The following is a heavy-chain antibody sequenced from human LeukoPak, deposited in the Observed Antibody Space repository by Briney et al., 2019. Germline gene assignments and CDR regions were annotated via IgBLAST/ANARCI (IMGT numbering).Heavy chain of an antibody. V-gene: IGHV3-23*01. CDR3: AKDGDYDILTGYYSHFDY. CDR2: ISGSGGST. Sequence: QSGGSLRLSCAASGFTFSSYGMSWVRQAPGKGLEWVSAISGSGGSTYYADSVKGRFTISRDNSKNTLYLQMNSLRAEDTAVYYCAKDGDYDILTGYYSHFDYWSQGTLVTVSS. D-gene: IGHD3-9*01. J-gene: IGHJ4*02. CDR1: GFTFSSYG.